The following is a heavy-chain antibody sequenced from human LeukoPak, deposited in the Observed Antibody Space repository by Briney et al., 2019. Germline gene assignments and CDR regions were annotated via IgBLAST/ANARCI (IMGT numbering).Heavy chain of an antibody. CDR1: EFTFSEYT. CDR2: ITWDGGST. CDR3: ATERLRYFHH. Sequence: GGSLRLSCAASEFTFSEYTMHWVRQTPGKGLEWVSLITWDGGSTFYADSVKGRFTISRDNSKNSLSLQVNSLTTEDTALYRCATERLRYFHHWGQGTLVTVSS. V-gene: IGHV3-43*01. J-gene: IGHJ4*02.